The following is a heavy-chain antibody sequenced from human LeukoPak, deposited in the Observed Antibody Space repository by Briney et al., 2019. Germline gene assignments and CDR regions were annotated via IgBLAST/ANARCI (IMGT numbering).Heavy chain of an antibody. CDR2: IYYSGST. Sequence: NTSETLSLTCTVSGGSISSGSFYWGWIRQPPGKGLEWIGNIYYSGSTNYNPSLKSRVTISVDTSKNQFPLKLSSVTAADTAVYYCARDHLSGYYPHYYNNGMDVWGQGPTVTVSS. CDR3: ARDHLSGYYPHYYNNGMDV. J-gene: IGHJ6*02. V-gene: IGHV4-61*01. CDR1: GGSISSGSFY. D-gene: IGHD3-22*01.